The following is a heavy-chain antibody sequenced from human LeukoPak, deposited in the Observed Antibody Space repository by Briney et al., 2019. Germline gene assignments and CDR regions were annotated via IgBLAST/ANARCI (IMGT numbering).Heavy chain of an antibody. D-gene: IGHD3-16*02. CDR2: ISSSSSYI. J-gene: IGHJ4*02. Sequence: PGGSLRLSCAASGFTFSSYSMNWVRQAPGKGLEWVSSISSSSSYIYYADSVQGRFTISRDKAKNSLYLQMNSLIAQDTAVYYCSRDLSGPTSYWGQGTLVTVSS. CDR3: SRDLSGPTSY. V-gene: IGHV3-21*01. CDR1: GFTFSSYS.